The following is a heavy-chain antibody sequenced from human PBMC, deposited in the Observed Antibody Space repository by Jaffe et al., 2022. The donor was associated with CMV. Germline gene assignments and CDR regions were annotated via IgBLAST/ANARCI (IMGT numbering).Heavy chain of an antibody. D-gene: IGHD3-10*01. CDR2: INPNSGGT. CDR1: GYTFTGYY. V-gene: IGHV1-2*02. J-gene: IGHJ3*02. Sequence: QVQLVQSGAEVKKPGASVKVSCKASGYTFTGYYMHWVRQAPGQGLEWMGWINPNSGGTNYAQKFQGRVTMTRDTSISTAYMELSRLRSDDTAVYYCARAAMVRGVLARGAFDIWGQGTMVTVSS. CDR3: ARAAMVRGVLARGAFDI.